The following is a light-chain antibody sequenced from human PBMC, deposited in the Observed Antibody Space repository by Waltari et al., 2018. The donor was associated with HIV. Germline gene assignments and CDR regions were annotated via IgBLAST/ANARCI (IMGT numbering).Light chain of an antibody. CDR2: LGS. V-gene: IGKV2-28*01. Sequence: IVMTQSPPSLSVTPGEPAPISCRSSQCLLHSNGYNYLDWYLQKPGQSPQLLIYLGSNRASGVPDRFSGSGSGTDFTLKISRVEAEDVGLYYCMQALQTPLTFGGGTKVEIK. CDR3: MQALQTPLT. J-gene: IGKJ4*01. CDR1: QCLLHSNGYNY.